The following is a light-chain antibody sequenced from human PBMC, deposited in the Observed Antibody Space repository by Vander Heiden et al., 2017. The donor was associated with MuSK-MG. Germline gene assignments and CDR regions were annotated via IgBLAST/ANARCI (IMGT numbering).Light chain of an antibody. CDR2: LGS. Sequence: DIVMTQSPLSLPVTPGEPASISCRSSQSLLHSNGYNYLDWDLQKPGQSPQLLIYLGSNRASGVPDRFSGSGSGTDFTLKISRVEAEDVGVYYYMQALQNPFGGGTKVEIK. V-gene: IGKV2-28*01. J-gene: IGKJ4*01. CDR3: MQALQNP. CDR1: QSLLHSNGYNY.